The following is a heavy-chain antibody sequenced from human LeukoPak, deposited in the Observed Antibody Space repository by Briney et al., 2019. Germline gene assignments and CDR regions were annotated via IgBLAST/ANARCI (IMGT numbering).Heavy chain of an antibody. V-gene: IGHV3-53*01. CDR2: IHTSGDT. J-gene: IGHJ5*02. CDR1: GLTGSHNY. D-gene: IGHD4-17*01. Sequence: GGSLRLSCAASGLTGSHNYVSWVRQAPGKGLEWVSAIHTSGDTCYADSVKGRFTISRNTSKNTLYLQINSLRVEDTAVYYCIVFGDSNHWGQGTLITVSS. CDR3: IVFGDSNH.